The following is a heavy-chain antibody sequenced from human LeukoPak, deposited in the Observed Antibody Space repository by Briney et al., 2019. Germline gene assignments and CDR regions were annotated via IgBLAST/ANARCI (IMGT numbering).Heavy chain of an antibody. CDR2: IIPIFGTA. CDR1: GGTFCSYA. J-gene: IGHJ1*01. CDR3: ARAWVGFESLEWAPHFQH. V-gene: IGHV1-69*13. Sequence: SVKVSCKASGGTFCSYAISWVRQAPGQGLEWMGGIIPIFGTANYAQKFQGRVTITADESTGTAYMELSSLRSEDTAVYYCARAWVGFESLEWAPHFQHWGQGTLVTVSS. D-gene: IGHD3-3*01.